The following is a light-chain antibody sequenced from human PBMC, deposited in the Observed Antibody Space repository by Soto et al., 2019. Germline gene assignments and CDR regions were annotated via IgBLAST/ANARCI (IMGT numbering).Light chain of an antibody. J-gene: IGKJ3*01. CDR3: QQAASFPFT. CDR2: TAS. V-gene: IGKV1-12*02. Sequence: DIPLTQSPASVSAAVGDRINISCRASQPIKTWLAWYQQKPGKGPKLLIYTASTLETGVPSRFSGSGSGTDFTLTISSLQPEDAAIYSCQQAASFPFTFGPGAK. CDR1: QPIKTW.